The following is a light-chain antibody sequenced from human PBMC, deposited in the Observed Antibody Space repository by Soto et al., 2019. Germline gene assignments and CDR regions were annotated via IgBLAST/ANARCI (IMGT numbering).Light chain of an antibody. J-gene: IGLJ2*01. Sequence: QPVLTQPPSASGTPGQRVSISCSGSSSNIGINYVYWYQQLPGTAPKLLIYRNNQRPSGVPDRFSGSKSGTSASLAISGPRSEDEADYYCATWDDSLSGVVFGGGTKLTVL. CDR2: RNN. CDR3: ATWDDSLSGVV. V-gene: IGLV1-47*01. CDR1: SSNIGINY.